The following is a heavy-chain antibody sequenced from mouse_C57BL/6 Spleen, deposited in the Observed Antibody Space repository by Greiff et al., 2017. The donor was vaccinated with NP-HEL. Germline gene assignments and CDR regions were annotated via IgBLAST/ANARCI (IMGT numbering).Heavy chain of an antibody. J-gene: IGHJ2*01. CDR3: ARGGYASSWGDY. CDR1: GYTFTSYW. V-gene: IGHV1-64*01. Sequence: VQLQQPGAELVKPGASVKLSCKASGYTFTSYWMHWVKQRPGQGLEWIGMIHPNSGSTNYNEKFKSKATLTVDKSSSTAYMQLSSLTSEDSAVYYCARGGYASSWGDYWGQGTTLTVSS. CDR2: IHPNSGST. D-gene: IGHD1-1*01.